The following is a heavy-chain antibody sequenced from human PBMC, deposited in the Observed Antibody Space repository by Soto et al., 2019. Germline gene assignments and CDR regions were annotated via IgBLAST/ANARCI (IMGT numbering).Heavy chain of an antibody. Sequence: PPETLCLTYTVSGGSLGGSPYHWGWIRQPPGKGLEWIGSIDDGAKVYYNPSLRGRVTLFVDTSKNQFSLNLKSVTATDTAFYYGALTPAIEVAGPDFWGQGPLVTVS. J-gene: IGHJ1*01. CDR2: IDDGAKV. D-gene: IGHD2-2*02. CDR3: ALTPAIEVAGPDF. V-gene: IGHV4-39*01. CDR1: GGSLGGSPYH.